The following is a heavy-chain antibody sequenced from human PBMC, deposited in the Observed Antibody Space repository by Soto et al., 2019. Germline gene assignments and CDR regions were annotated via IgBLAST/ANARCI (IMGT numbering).Heavy chain of an antibody. CDR2: INPSGGST. J-gene: IGHJ4*02. CDR3: ARGATYYDFWSGYHFPDIGNDY. CDR1: GYTFTSYY. D-gene: IGHD3-3*01. Sequence: QVQLVQSGAEVKKPGASVKVSCKASGYTFTSYYMHWVRQAPGQGLEWMGIINPSGGSTSYAQKFQGRVTMTRDTSTSTVYMELSSLRSEDTAVYYCARGATYYDFWSGYHFPDIGNDYWGQGTLVTVSS. V-gene: IGHV1-46*03.